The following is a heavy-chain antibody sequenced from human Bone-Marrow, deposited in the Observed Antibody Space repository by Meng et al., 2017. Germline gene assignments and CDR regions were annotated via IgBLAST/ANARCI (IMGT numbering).Heavy chain of an antibody. CDR2: FDPEDGET. D-gene: IGHD6-13*01. Sequence: ASVKVSCTVSGYTLSDLSIHWVRQAPGKGLEWMGGFDPEDGETIYAQRFQGRDTMTEDTSTDTAYMELSSLRSEDTSVYYCATVPYSSSWYGSGSWGQGTLVTVSS. CDR1: GYTLSDLS. J-gene: IGHJ5*02. V-gene: IGHV1-24*01. CDR3: ATVPYSSSWYGSGS.